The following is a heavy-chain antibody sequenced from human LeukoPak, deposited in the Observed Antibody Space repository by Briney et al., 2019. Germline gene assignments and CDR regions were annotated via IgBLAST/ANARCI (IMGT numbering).Heavy chain of an antibody. CDR2: IYYSGST. V-gene: IGHV4-61*10. CDR1: GGSISSGSYY. J-gene: IGHJ6*03. D-gene: IGHD1-26*01. CDR3: ARGVGATYTYYYYYYMDV. Sequence: PSETLSLTCTVSGGSISSGSYYWSWIRQPAGKGLEWIGYIYYSGSTNYNPSLKSRVTISVDTSKNQFSLKLSSVTAADTAVYYCARGVGATYTYYYYYYMDVWGKGTTVTVSS.